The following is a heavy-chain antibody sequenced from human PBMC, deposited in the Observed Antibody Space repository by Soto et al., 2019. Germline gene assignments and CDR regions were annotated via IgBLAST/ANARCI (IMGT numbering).Heavy chain of an antibody. D-gene: IGHD3-16*01. J-gene: IGHJ4*02. V-gene: IGHV3-23*01. CDR2: ISGSGGTI. CDR1: GFTFSSYA. Sequence: GGSLRLSCAASGFTFSSYAMSWVRQAPGKGLEWVSAISGSGGTIYYADSVKGRFTISRDNAKNSLYLQMNSLRAEDTAVYYCARDYATLPDWGQGTLVTVSS. CDR3: ARDYATLPD.